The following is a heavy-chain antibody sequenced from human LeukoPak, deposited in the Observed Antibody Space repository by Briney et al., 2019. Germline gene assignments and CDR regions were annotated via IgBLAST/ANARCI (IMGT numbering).Heavy chain of an antibody. CDR1: GFTFSDYY. CDR2: ISSSGSTI. J-gene: IGHJ6*03. D-gene: IGHD6-13*01. V-gene: IGHV3-11*04. Sequence: PGGSLRLSCAASGFTFSDYYMSWIRQAPGKGLEWVSYISSSGSTIYYADSVKGRFTISRDNAKNSLYLQMNSLRAEDTAVYYCARVNSSSWAYYYYMDVWGKGTTVTVSS. CDR3: ARVNSSSWAYYYYMDV.